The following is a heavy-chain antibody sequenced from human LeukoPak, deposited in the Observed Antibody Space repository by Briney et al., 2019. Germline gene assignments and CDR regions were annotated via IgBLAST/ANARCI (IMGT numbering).Heavy chain of an antibody. V-gene: IGHV3-23*01. J-gene: IGHJ3*02. Sequence: ETLSLTCSVSGGSISNYFWSWVRQAPGKGLEWVSLISGSGGSTYYADSVKGRFTISRDNSKNTLYLQMNSLRAEDTAMYFCARDSNPYCSGGSCTAFDIWGQGTMVTVSS. CDR2: ISGSGGST. CDR3: ARDSNPYCSGGSCTAFDI. CDR1: GGSISNYF. D-gene: IGHD2-15*01.